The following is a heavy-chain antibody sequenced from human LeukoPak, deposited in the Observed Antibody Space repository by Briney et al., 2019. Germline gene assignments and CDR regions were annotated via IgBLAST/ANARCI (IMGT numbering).Heavy chain of an antibody. Sequence: PGGSLRLSCETSGFIFNNYAMSWGRQAPGKGLEWVSTITSGGASKYYADSVRGRFTISRDNSKNTLYLQMNSLRAEDTAVYYCAKSDCGGDCHLLDYWGQGTLVTVSS. CDR1: GFIFNNYA. V-gene: IGHV3-23*01. CDR3: AKSDCGGDCHLLDY. J-gene: IGHJ4*02. D-gene: IGHD2-21*02. CDR2: ITSGGASK.